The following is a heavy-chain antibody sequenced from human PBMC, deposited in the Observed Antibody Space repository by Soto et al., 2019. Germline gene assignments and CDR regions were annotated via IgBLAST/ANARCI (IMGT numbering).Heavy chain of an antibody. CDR3: AGPGYSSQDY. V-gene: IGHV3-23*01. CDR1: GFTFSSFA. CDR2: ISGSGDGT. J-gene: IGHJ4*02. Sequence: LRLSCAASGFTFSSFALSWVRQAPGKGLEWVSAISGSGDGTDYAASVKGRFTISRDNSKNTLYLQMNSLRAEDTAVYYCAGPGYSSQDYWGQGALVTVSS. D-gene: IGHD5-18*01.